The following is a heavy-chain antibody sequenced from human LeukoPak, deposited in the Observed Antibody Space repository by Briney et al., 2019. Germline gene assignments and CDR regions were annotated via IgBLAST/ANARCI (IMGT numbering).Heavy chain of an antibody. CDR1: GFTFSTYW. J-gene: IGHJ4*02. Sequence: GGSLRLSCAASGFTFSTYWMTWVRQAPGKGLEWVSVISGSGGSTYYADSVKGRFTISRDNSKNTLYLQMNSLRAEDTAVYYCAKGPLYYYGSGSYSYYFDYWGQGTLVTVSS. CDR2: ISGSGGST. D-gene: IGHD3-10*01. CDR3: AKGPLYYYGSGSYSYYFDY. V-gene: IGHV3-23*01.